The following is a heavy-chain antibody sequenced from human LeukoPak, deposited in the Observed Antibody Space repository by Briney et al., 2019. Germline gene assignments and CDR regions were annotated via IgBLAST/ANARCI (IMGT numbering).Heavy chain of an antibody. CDR1: GGSISSYY. Sequence: PSETLSLTCTVSGGSISSYYWSWIRQPPGKGLEWIGYIYYSGSTNYNPSLKSRVTISVDTSKNQFSLKLSSVTAADTAVYYCASARSSWYEDYFDYWGQGTLVTVSS. V-gene: IGHV4-59*01. J-gene: IGHJ4*02. CDR2: IYYSGST. D-gene: IGHD6-13*01. CDR3: ASARSSWYEDYFDY.